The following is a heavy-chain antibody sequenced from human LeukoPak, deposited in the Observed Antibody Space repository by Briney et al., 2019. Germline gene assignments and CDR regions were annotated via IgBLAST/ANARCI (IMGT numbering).Heavy chain of an antibody. CDR1: GFIFSNYG. CDR3: ARGGSPPEALGDTFDI. CDR2: ISSDGSNT. Sequence: GGSLRLSCAASGFIFSNYGMHWVRQAPGKGLEWVALISSDGSNTYYADSVKGRFTISRDNSKNTLSLQMNSLRPEDTAVYYCARGGSPPEALGDTFDIWGQGTMVTVSS. V-gene: IGHV3-30*03. J-gene: IGHJ3*02. D-gene: IGHD1-26*01.